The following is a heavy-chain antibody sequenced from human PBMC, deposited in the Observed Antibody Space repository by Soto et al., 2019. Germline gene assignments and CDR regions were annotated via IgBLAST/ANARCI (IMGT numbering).Heavy chain of an antibody. V-gene: IGHV3-21*01. CDR1: GFTFSSYS. Sequence: PGGSLRLSCAASGFTFSSYSMTWVRQAPGKGLEWVSSISSSSSYIYYADSVKGRFTISRDNAKNSLYLQMNSLRAEDTAVYYCARINVVVPAASTDAFDIWGQGTMVTVSS. CDR3: ARINVVVPAASTDAFDI. J-gene: IGHJ3*02. D-gene: IGHD2-2*01. CDR2: ISSSSSYI.